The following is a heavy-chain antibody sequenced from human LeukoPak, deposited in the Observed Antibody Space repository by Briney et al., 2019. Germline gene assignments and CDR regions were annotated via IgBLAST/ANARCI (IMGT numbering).Heavy chain of an antibody. D-gene: IGHD3-22*01. CDR3: ARGSGSSGYPSDY. Sequence: PSETLSLTCAVYGGSFSGYYWNWIRQPSGKGLEWIGEINHSGSTNYNPSLKSRVTISVDTSKNQFSLKLSSVTAADTAVYYCARGSGSSGYPSDYWGQGTLVTVSS. CDR1: GGSFSGYY. CDR2: INHSGST. J-gene: IGHJ4*02. V-gene: IGHV4-34*01.